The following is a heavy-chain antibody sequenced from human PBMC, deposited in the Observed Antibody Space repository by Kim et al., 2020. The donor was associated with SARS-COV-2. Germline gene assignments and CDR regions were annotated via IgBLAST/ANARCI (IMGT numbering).Heavy chain of an antibody. CDR2: INHSGST. CDR1: GGSFSGYY. J-gene: IGHJ6*02. V-gene: IGHV4-34*01. D-gene: IGHD6-13*01. Sequence: SETLSLTCAVYGGSFSGYYWSWIRQPPGKGLEWIGEINHSGSTNYNPSLKSRVTISVDTSKNQFSLKLSSVTAADTAVYYCARIPVRIAAAGRDVWGQGTTVTVSS. CDR3: ARIPVRIAAAGRDV.